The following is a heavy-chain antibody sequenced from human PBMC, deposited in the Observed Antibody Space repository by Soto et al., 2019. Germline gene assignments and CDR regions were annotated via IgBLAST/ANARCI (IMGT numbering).Heavy chain of an antibody. CDR2: IHYRGST. D-gene: IGHD6-6*01. CDR3: GRHAEYSDNWFDS. CDR1: GGSISTYY. J-gene: IGHJ5*01. V-gene: IGHV4-59*08. Sequence: QVQLQESGPGLVKPSETLSLTCTVSGGSISTYYWGWIRQPPGKALEWIGYIHYRGSTKHNPSLESRVTLSVDTTKNQVSLTLSSVTAADTAVYYCGRHAEYSDNWFDSWGQGTLVTVSS.